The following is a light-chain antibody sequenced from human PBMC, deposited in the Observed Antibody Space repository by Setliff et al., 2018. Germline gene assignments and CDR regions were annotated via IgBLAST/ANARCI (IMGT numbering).Light chain of an antibody. Sequence: QSVLTQPAAVFGSPGRSIAISCAGTSSDVGGYNYVSWYQQHPGKAPKLMIYEVTKRPSGVSDRFSGSKSGNTASLTISGLQAEDEADYYCLSYTSKTTHALFAGGTKVTVL. J-gene: IGLJ2*01. CDR2: EVT. V-gene: IGLV2-14*03. CDR1: SSDVGGYNY. CDR3: LSYTSKTTHAL.